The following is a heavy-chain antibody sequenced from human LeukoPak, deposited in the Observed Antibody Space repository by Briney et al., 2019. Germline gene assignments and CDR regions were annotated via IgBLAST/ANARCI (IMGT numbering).Heavy chain of an antibody. CDR1: GFTFSSYG. D-gene: IGHD1-1*01. CDR2: IGSSITTV. CDR3: ARNRRVLEVSYFDY. J-gene: IGHJ4*02. Sequence: GGSLRLSCAASGFTFSSYGMSWVRQAPGKGLEWVSYIGSSITTVYYADSVKGRFTISRDSAKNSLYLQMISLRDKDTAVYYCARNRRVLEVSYFDYWGQGTLVTVSS. V-gene: IGHV3-48*02.